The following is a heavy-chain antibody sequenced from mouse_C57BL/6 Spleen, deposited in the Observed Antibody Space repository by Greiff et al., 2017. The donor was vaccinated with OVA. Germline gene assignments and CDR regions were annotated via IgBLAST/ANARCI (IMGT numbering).Heavy chain of an antibody. V-gene: IGHV1-76*01. CDR2: IYPGSGNP. Sequence: QVQLQQSGAELVRPGASVTLSCKASGSTFTAYYINWVKQRPGQGLEWIARIYPGSGNPYYNEKFKGKATLTAEKYSRPAYMQLCSLSSEDSAVYFCAREGVYYGSSPYYCDYWGQGTTLTVSS. D-gene: IGHD1-1*01. CDR1: GSTFTAYY. J-gene: IGHJ2*01. CDR3: AREGVYYGSSPYYCDY.